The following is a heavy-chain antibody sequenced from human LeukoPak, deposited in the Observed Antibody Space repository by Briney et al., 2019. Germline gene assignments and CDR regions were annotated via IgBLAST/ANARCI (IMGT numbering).Heavy chain of an antibody. J-gene: IGHJ6*03. V-gene: IGHV3-15*01. CDR2: IKSKTDGGTT. Sequence: GGSLRLSCAASGFTVSSNYMSWVRQAPGKGLEWVGRIKSKTDGGTTDYAAPVKGRFTISRDDSKNTLYLQMNSLKTEDTAVYYCTTRISTPLLIMDVWGKGTTVTVSS. CDR1: GFTVSSNY. CDR3: TTRISTPLLIMDV. D-gene: IGHD2-8*01.